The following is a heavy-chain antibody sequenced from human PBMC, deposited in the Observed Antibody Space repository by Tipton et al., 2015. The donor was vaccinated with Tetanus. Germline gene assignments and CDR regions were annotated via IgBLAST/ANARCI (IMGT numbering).Heavy chain of an antibody. Sequence: TLSLTCTVSGGSISSYYWSWIRQPPGKGLEWIGYIYYSGSTNYNPSLKSRVTISVDTSKNQFSLKLSSVTAADTAVYYCARAPGYCSSTSCWYYYYGMDVWGQGPTVTVSS. V-gene: IGHV4-59*01. CDR3: ARAPGYCSSTSCWYYYYGMDV. J-gene: IGHJ6*02. D-gene: IGHD2-2*01. CDR1: GGSISSYY. CDR2: IYYSGST.